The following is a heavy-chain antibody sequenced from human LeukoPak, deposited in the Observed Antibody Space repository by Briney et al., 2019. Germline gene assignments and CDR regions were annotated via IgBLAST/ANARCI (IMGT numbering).Heavy chain of an antibody. J-gene: IGHJ4*02. D-gene: IGHD3-3*01. CDR1: GFTFSSYA. CDR3: AKDSSPTSYYDFWSGYYTSYFDY. V-gene: IGHV3-23*01. CDR2: ISGSGGST. Sequence: GGFLRLSCAASGFTFSSYAMSWVRQAPGKGLEWVSAISGSGGSTYYADSVKGRFTISRDNSKNTLYLQMNSLRAEDTAVYYCAKDSSPTSYYDFWSGYYTSYFDYWGQGTLVTVSS.